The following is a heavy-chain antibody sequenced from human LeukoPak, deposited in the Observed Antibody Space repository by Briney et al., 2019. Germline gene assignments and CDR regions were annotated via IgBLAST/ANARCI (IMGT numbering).Heavy chain of an antibody. J-gene: IGHJ5*01. Sequence: GGSLRLSCAASGFTFSSYAMSWVRQAPGKGLEWVSAISGSGGSTHYADSVKGRFTISRDSSKNTLYLEMNSLRAEDTAVYYCAKGPVVAATPCWIDSWGQGTLVTVSS. CDR2: ISGSGGST. CDR1: GFTFSSYA. CDR3: AKGPVVAATPCWIDS. D-gene: IGHD2-15*01. V-gene: IGHV3-23*01.